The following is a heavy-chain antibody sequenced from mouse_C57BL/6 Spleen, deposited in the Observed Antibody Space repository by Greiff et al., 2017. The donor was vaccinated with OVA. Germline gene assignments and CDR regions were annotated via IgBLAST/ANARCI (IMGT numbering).Heavy chain of an antibody. J-gene: IGHJ4*01. CDR2: IWTGGGT. CDR3: ASHYGREDYAMDY. Sequence: VQGVESGPGLVAPSQSLSITCTVSGFSLTSYAISWVRQPPGQGLEWLGVIWTGGGTTYNSALKSRLSISKDNSKSQVFLKMNSLQTDDTARYYCASHYGREDYAMDYWGQGTSVTVSS. V-gene: IGHV2-9-1*01. D-gene: IGHD1-1*02. CDR1: GFSLTSYA.